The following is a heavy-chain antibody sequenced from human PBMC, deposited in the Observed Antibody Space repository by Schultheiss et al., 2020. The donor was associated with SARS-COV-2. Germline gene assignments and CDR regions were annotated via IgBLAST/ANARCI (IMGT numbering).Heavy chain of an antibody. Sequence: SETLSLTCAVSGGSISSSNWWSWVRQPPGKGLEWIGEIYHSGSTNYNPSLKSRVTISVDKSKNQFSLKLSSVTAADTAVYYCARDFYGSGSYWTAWGQGTLVTVSS. CDR3: ARDFYGSGSYWTA. J-gene: IGHJ4*02. V-gene: IGHV4-4*02. CDR1: GGSISSSNW. D-gene: IGHD3-10*01. CDR2: IYHSGST.